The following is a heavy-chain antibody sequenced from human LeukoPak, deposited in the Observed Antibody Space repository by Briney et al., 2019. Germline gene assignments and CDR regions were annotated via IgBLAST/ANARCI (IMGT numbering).Heavy chain of an antibody. Sequence: GASVKVSCKASGYSFTGCYMHWVRQAPGQGLEWMGWINPNSGGTNYAQKFQGRVTMTRDTSISTAYMELSRLRSDDTAVYYCAREGYYDSSGGILDAFDIWGQGTMVTVSS. D-gene: IGHD3-22*01. J-gene: IGHJ3*02. CDR3: AREGYYDSSGGILDAFDI. CDR2: INPNSGGT. CDR1: GYSFTGCY. V-gene: IGHV1-2*02.